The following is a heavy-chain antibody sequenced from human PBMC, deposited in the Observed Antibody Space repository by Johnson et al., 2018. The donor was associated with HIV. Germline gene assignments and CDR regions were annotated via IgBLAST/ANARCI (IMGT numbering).Heavy chain of an antibody. CDR3: AREVHIVVVSSFRWAFDI. D-gene: IGHD2-21*01. J-gene: IGHJ3*02. CDR1: GFTFSSCA. CDR2: ISGSGGST. V-gene: IGHV3-23*04. Sequence: VQLVESGGGLVQPGGSLRLSCAASGFTFSSCAMSWVRQAPGKGLEWVSAISGSGGSTYYADSVKGRFTISRDNSKNTLYLQMNSLRAEDTAVYYCAREVHIVVVSSFRWAFDIWGQGTLVTVSS.